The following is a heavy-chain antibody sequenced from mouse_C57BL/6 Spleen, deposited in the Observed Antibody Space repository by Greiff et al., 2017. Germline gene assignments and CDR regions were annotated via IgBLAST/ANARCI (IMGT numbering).Heavy chain of an antibody. Sequence: QQPGQVLEWIGELDPPDSYTNYNQKFKGKATLTVDTSSSTAYMQLSSLTSEDSAVYYCASGLLRYFDYWGQGTTLTVSS. CDR2: LDPPDSYT. V-gene: IGHV1-50*01. D-gene: IGHD2-3*01. CDR3: ASGLLRYFDY. J-gene: IGHJ2*01.